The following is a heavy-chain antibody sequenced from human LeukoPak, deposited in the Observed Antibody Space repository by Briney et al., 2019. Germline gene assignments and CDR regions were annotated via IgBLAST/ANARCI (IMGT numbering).Heavy chain of an antibody. CDR1: GGSISSYY. CDR2: IYYSGST. CDR3: ARDRDGYNYDDY. Sequence: SETQSLTCTVSGGSISSYYWSWIRQPPGKGLEWIGYIYYSGSTNYNPSLKSRVTISVDTSKNQFSLKLSSVTAADTAVYYCARDRDGYNYDDYWGQGTLVTVSS. D-gene: IGHD5-24*01. V-gene: IGHV4-59*01. J-gene: IGHJ4*02.